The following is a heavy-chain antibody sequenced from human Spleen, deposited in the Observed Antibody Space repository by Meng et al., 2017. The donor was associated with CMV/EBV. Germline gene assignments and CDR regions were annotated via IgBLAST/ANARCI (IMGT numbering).Heavy chain of an antibody. V-gene: IGHV4-34*01. CDR2: INHSGST. Sequence: SETLSLTCAMYSGSSNTYYWSWIRQPPGKGLEWIGEINHSGSTNYNPSLKSRVTISVDTSKNQFSLKLSSVTAADTAVYYCARGLDYDFWSGKGAFDIWGQGTMVT. J-gene: IGHJ3*02. CDR3: ARGLDYDFWSGKGAFDI. CDR1: SGSSNTYY. D-gene: IGHD3-3*01.